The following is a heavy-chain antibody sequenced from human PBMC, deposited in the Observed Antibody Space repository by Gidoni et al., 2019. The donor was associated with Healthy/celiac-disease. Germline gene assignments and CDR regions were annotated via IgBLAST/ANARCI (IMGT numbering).Heavy chain of an antibody. J-gene: IGHJ3*02. CDR1: GFTFDDYA. CDR3: AKNLNSGWYDAFDI. Sequence: EVQLVESGGGLVQPGRSLRLSCAASGFTFDDYAMHWVRQAPGKGLEGVSGISWNSGSIGYADSVKGRFTISRDNAKNSLYLQMNSLRAEDTALYYCAKNLNSGWYDAFDIWGQGTMVTVSS. V-gene: IGHV3-9*01. CDR2: ISWNSGSI. D-gene: IGHD6-19*01.